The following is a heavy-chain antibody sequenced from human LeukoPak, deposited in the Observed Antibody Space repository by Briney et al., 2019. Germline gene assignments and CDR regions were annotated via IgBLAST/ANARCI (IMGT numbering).Heavy chain of an antibody. CDR3: ARLGEVVTGSGWYYFDY. D-gene: IGHD6-19*01. J-gene: IGHJ4*02. CDR1: GGSISSSSYY. CDR2: IYYSGST. V-gene: IGHV4-39*01. Sequence: SETLSLACTVSGGSISSSSYYWGWIRQPPGKGLEWIGSIYYSGSTYYNPSLKSRVTISVDTSKNQFSLKLSSVTAADTAVYYCARLGEVVTGSGWYYFDYWGQGTLVTVSS.